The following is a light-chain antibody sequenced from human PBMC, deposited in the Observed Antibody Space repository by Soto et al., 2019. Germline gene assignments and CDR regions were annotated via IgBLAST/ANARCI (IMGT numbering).Light chain of an antibody. CDR2: SNN. CDR3: AAWDASLGGFYV. CDR1: RSSVGSNT. V-gene: IGLV1-44*01. Sequence: QSALTQPPSASGTPGQRVTISCSGSRSSVGSNTVTWYQHLPATAPKLLIYSNNHRPSGVPDRFSASKAGASASLAISGLQSEDEGDYYCAAWDASLGGFYVFGSGTKVTVL. J-gene: IGLJ1*01.